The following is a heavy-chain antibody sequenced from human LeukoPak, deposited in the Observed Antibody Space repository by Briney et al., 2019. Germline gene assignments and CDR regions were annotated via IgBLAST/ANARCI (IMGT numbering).Heavy chain of an antibody. CDR1: GFTFSSYW. V-gene: IGHV3-74*01. CDR3: ARDLAAAGRGRTTDY. J-gene: IGHJ4*02. D-gene: IGHD6-13*01. Sequence: GGSLRLSCAASGFTFSSYWMHWVRQAPGKGLVLVSRINSDGSSTSYADSVKGRFTISRDNAKNTLYLQMNSLRAEDTAVYYCARDLAAAGRGRTTDYWGQGTLVTVSS. CDR2: INSDGSST.